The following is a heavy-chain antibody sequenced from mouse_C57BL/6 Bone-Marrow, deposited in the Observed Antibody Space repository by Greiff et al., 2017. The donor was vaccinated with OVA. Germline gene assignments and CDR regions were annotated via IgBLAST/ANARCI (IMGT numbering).Heavy chain of an antibody. V-gene: IGHV5-4*01. CDR2: ISDGGSYT. D-gene: IGHD2-14*01. CDR1: GFTFSSYA. CDR3: AREDGTKVDY. Sequence: EVKVVESGGGLVKPGGSLKLSCAASGFTFSSYAMSWVRQTPEKRLEWVATISDGGSYTYYPDNVKGRFTISRDNAKNNLYLQMSHLKSEDTAMYYCAREDGTKVDYWGQGTTLTVSS. J-gene: IGHJ2*01.